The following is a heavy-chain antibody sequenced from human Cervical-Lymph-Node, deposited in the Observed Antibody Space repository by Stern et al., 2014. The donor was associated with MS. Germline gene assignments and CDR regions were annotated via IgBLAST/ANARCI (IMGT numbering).Heavy chain of an antibody. CDR2: IYPGDSDI. D-gene: IGHD2-21*01. J-gene: IGHJ4*02. CDR1: GYNFINYW. V-gene: IGHV5-51*03. CDR3: ARWSVACDS. Sequence: VQLVQSGAELKKPGESLKISCKTSGYNFINYWIAWVRQVPGKGLEWIGIIYPGDSDIRYSPYFQGHVPISVAKSTTTAYMQVHSLKASDTAVYFCARWSVACDSWGQGALITVSS.